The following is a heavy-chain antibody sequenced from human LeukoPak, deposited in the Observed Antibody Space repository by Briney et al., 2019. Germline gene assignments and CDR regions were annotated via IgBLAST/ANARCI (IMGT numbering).Heavy chain of an antibody. CDR1: GFPFNTYA. J-gene: IGHJ4*02. CDR3: ARAVYYFDY. Sequence: GGSLRLSCAASGFPFNTYAIHWVRQAPGKGLEWVAVISSDGSHTSYADSVKGRFAISRDNSKNTLYLQMNSLRAEDTAIYYCARAVYYFDYWGQGALVTVSS. D-gene: IGHD6-19*01. CDR2: ISSDGSHT. V-gene: IGHV3-30*09.